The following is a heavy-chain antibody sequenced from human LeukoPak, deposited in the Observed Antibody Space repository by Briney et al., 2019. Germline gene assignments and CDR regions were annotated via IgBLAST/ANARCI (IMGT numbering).Heavy chain of an antibody. V-gene: IGHV3-23*01. J-gene: IGHJ4*02. D-gene: IGHD4-17*01. CDR1: GLTFSSYA. CDR2: ISGSGGST. CDR3: AKGGKWVTTSKFDY. Sequence: PGGSVTLSCAVSGLTFSSYAMSWVRQARGRGLERVSAISGSGGSTYYADSVKGRFTISRDNSKNTLYLQMNSMRAEDTAVYYCAKGGKWVTTSKFDYWGQGTLVTVSS.